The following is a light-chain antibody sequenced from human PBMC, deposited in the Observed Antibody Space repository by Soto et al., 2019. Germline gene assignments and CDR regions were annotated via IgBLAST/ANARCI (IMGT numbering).Light chain of an antibody. CDR1: SGHSSYA. Sequence: QHVLTQSPSASASLGASVNLTCTLSSGHSSYAIAWHQQQPEKGPRYLIKLNSDGRHSKGDGIPDRFSGSSSGAERYLTISSLQSEDEADYYCQTWGSGIQVFGGGTKLTVL. V-gene: IGLV4-69*01. CDR3: QTWGSGIQV. J-gene: IGLJ3*02. CDR2: LNSDGRH.